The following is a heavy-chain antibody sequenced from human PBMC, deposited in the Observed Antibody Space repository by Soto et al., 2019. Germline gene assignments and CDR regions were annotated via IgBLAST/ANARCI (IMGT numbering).Heavy chain of an antibody. D-gene: IGHD3-22*01. CDR1: GFTFSSYE. CDR3: ARDHPRYYYDSSGYYYSGMDV. V-gene: IGHV3-48*03. CDR2: ISSSGSTI. Sequence: GGSLRLSCAASGFTFSSYEMNWVRQAPGKGLEWVSYISSSGSTIYYADSVKGRFTISRDNAKNSLYLQMNSLRAEDTAVYYCARDHPRYYYDSSGYYYSGMDVWGQGTTVTVSS. J-gene: IGHJ6*02.